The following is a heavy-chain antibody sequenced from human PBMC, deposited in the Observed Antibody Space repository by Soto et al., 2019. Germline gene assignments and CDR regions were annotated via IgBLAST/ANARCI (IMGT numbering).Heavy chain of an antibody. V-gene: IGHV4-59*01. Sequence: SETLSLTCPFSGGSISSYYWSWIRQPPGKGLEWIGYIYYSGSTNYNPSLKSRVTISVDTSKNQFSLKLSSVTAADTAVYYCARGNRYCSSTSCYAPYYYYYMDVWGKGTTVTVSS. CDR1: GGSISSYY. J-gene: IGHJ6*03. CDR2: IYYSGST. D-gene: IGHD2-2*01. CDR3: ARGNRYCSSTSCYAPYYYYYMDV.